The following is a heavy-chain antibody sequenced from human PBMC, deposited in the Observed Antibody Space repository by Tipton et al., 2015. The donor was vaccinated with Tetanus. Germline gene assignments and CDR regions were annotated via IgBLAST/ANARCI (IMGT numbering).Heavy chain of an antibody. V-gene: IGHV1-2*02. D-gene: IGHD4-11*01. Sequence: QVQLVQSGPEVKKPGASVKVSCKASGYTFTGYYMHWVRQAPGQGLEWMGWINPNSGGTNYAQKFQGRVTMTRDTSISTAYMEVTSLRSEDTAIYFCARTVRGTTRVGFQYIDYYRMDVWGQGTTVTVSS. J-gene: IGHJ6*02. CDR3: ARTVRGTTRVGFQYIDYYRMDV. CDR2: INPNSGGT. CDR1: GYTFTGYY.